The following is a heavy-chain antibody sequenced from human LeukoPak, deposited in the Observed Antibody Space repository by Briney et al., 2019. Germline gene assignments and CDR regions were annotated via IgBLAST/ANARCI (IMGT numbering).Heavy chain of an antibody. Sequence: SETLSLTCAVYGESFSGYYWSWIRQPPGKGLEWIGEINHSGSTNYNPSLKSRVTISVDTSKNHFSLKLSSVTAADTAVYYCAREYPKGGSYRFDPWGQGTLVTVSS. V-gene: IGHV4-34*01. CDR3: AREYPKGGSYRFDP. J-gene: IGHJ5*02. CDR1: GESFSGYY. D-gene: IGHD1-26*01. CDR2: INHSGST.